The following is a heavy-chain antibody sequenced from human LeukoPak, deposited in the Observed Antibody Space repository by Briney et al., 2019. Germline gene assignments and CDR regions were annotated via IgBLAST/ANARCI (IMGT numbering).Heavy chain of an antibody. CDR2: ISGSGGST. J-gene: IGHJ4*02. CDR1: GFTFSSYA. Sequence: GGSLRLSCAASGFTFSSYAMGWVRQAPGKGLEWVSLISGSGGSTYYADSVKGRSTVSRDNSKNTEYLQMNSLRAEDTAIYYCAKDDDDGDHVVVDHWGQGTLVTVSS. CDR3: AKDDDDGDHVVVDH. D-gene: IGHD4-17*01. V-gene: IGHV3-23*01.